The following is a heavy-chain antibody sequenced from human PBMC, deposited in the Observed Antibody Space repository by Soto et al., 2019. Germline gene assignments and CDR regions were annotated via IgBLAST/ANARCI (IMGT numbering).Heavy chain of an antibody. J-gene: IGHJ4*02. V-gene: IGHV3-66*01. CDR1: GFTVSSNY. CDR2: IYSGGST. Sequence: GESLKISCAASGFTVSSNYMSWVRQAPGKGLEWVSVIYSGGSTYYADSVKGRFTISRDNSKNTLYLQMNSLRAEDTAVYYCARDGDSSGYYSTLAYWGQGTLVTVSS. CDR3: ARDGDSSGYYSTLAY. D-gene: IGHD3-22*01.